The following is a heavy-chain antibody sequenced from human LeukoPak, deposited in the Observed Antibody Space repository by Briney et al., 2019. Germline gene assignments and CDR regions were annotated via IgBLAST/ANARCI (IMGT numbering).Heavy chain of an antibody. CDR2: IYFSGST. J-gene: IGHJ6*02. V-gene: IGHV4-59*01. CDR1: GGSISSYY. Sequence: PSETLSLTCTVSGGSISSYYWSWIRQTPGKGLEWIGDIYFSGSTKYDPSLESRVTMSVDTSKNQFSLTLSSVTAADTAVYYCARDSRDYGSGSYWDVWGQGTTVTVSS. CDR3: ARDSRDYGSGSYWDV. D-gene: IGHD3-10*01.